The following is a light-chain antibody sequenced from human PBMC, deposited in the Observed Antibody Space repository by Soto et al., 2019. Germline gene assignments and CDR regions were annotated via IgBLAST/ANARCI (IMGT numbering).Light chain of an antibody. Sequence: EIVLTQSPATLSLSPGERATLSCRASQSVSSYLLWYQQKPGQAPRLLIYDASNRATGIPARFSGSGSETDFTLTISRLEPGDFAVYYCQHYDTSLIFGGGTKVDIK. V-gene: IGKV3-11*01. CDR3: QHYDTSLI. CDR2: DAS. J-gene: IGKJ4*01. CDR1: QSVSSY.